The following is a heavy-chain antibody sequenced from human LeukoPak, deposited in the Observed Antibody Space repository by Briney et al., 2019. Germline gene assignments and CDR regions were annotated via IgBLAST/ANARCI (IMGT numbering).Heavy chain of an antibody. CDR2: IYYSGRT. D-gene: IGHD6-19*01. V-gene: IGHV4-39*07. CDR1: GGSISSSSYY. CDR3: ARVGPYSSGWYFAWFDP. J-gene: IGHJ5*02. Sequence: SETLSLTCIVSGGSISSSSYYWGWIRQPPGKGLEWIGSIYYSGRTYYNPSLKSRVTISVDTSKNQFSLKLSSVTAADTAVYYCARVGPYSSGWYFAWFDPWGQGTLVTVSS.